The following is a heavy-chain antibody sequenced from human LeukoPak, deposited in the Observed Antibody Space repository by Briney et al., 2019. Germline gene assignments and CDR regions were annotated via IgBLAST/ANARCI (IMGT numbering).Heavy chain of an antibody. J-gene: IGHJ4*02. D-gene: IGHD3-10*01. CDR2: IYSGGST. V-gene: IGHV3-53*01. CDR1: GFTFSSNY. CDR3: ASHMVRGVIGYFDY. Sequence: GGSLRLSCAASGFTFSSNYMSWVRQAPGKGLEWVSVIYSGGSTYYADSVKGRFTISRDNSKNTLYLQMNSLRAEDTAVYYCASHMVRGVIGYFDYWGQGTLVTVSS.